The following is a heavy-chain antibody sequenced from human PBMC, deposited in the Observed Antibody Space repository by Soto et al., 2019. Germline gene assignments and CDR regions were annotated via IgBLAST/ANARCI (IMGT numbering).Heavy chain of an antibody. CDR3: TTDRTSPNGSWSFYYYYSVMDV. CDR2: IKSKTDGGTT. Sequence: GGSLRLSCAASGFTFGNAWMNWVRQAPGKGLEWVGRIKSKTDGGTTDYAAPVKGRFTISRDESKNTLYLQMNSLKTEDTAVYYCTTDRTSPNGSWSFYYYYSVMDVWGQGTTVPVS. V-gene: IGHV3-15*07. J-gene: IGHJ6*02. CDR1: GFTFGNAW. D-gene: IGHD6-13*01.